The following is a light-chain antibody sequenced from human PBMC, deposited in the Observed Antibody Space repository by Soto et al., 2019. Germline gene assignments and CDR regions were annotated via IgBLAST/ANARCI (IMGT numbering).Light chain of an antibody. CDR1: SSDVGGYNY. CDR3: SSFTSSSTWV. Sequence: QSALTQPASVSGSPGQSITFSCTGTSSDVGGYNYVSWYQQHPGKAPKLMIYEVNNRPSGVSNRFSGSKSGNTASLTISGLQAEDEADYYCSSFTSSSTWVFGGGTKLTVL. CDR2: EVN. J-gene: IGLJ3*02. V-gene: IGLV2-14*01.